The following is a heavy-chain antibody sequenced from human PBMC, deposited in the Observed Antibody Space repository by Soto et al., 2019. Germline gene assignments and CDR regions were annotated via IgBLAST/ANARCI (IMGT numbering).Heavy chain of an antibody. V-gene: IGHV1-18*04. Sequence: QVQLVQSGAEVKKPGASVKVSCKASGYTFTSYGISWVRQAPGQGLEWMGWISAYNGNTNYAQKLQGRVTMTTDTSTSTAYMELRSLRSGDTAVYYCARDRYCSGGSCYPVEVDYWGQGTLVTVSS. J-gene: IGHJ4*02. D-gene: IGHD2-15*01. CDR1: GYTFTSYG. CDR2: ISAYNGNT. CDR3: ARDRYCSGGSCYPVEVDY.